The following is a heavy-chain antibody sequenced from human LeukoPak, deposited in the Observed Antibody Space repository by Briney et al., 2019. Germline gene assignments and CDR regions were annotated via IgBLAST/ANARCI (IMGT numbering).Heavy chain of an antibody. V-gene: IGHV4-59*01. CDR3: ARAELSKPHYGGNSEVYFDY. J-gene: IGHJ4*02. Sequence: SETLSLTCTVSGGSISSYYWSWIRQPPGKGLEWIGYIYYSGSTNYNPSLKSRVTISVDTSKNQFSLKLSSVTAADTAVYYCARAELSKPHYGGNSEVYFDYWGQGTLVTVSS. CDR1: GGSISSYY. D-gene: IGHD4-23*01. CDR2: IYYSGST.